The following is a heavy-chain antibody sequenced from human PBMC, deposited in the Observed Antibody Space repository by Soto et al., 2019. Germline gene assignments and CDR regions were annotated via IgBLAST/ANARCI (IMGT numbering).Heavy chain of an antibody. CDR2: IYSGGAT. CDR3: ALVGPYASGSYMLRYNWFDP. J-gene: IGHJ5*02. D-gene: IGHD3-10*01. Sequence: EVQLVDSGGGLIQPGGSLRLSCAAAGFSVSSSHMNWVRQAPGKGLEWVSVIYSGGATNYAVSVKRRFTITRDKSTNKVYPQMNSLSAEDASVYNCALVGPYASGSYMLRYNWFDPWGQGTLVNVSS. CDR1: GFSVSSSH. V-gene: IGHV3-53*01.